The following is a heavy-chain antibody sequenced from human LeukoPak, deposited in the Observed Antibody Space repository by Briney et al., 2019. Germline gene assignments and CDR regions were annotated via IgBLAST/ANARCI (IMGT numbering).Heavy chain of an antibody. CDR3: AKSGLNRFDY. CDR2: ISSSGSTI. D-gene: IGHD2-15*01. J-gene: IGHJ4*02. Sequence: GGSLRLSCAASGFTVSSYEMNWVRQAPGKGLEWVSYISSSGSTIYYADSVKGRFTISRDNAKNSLYLQMNSLRAEDTAVYYCAKSGLNRFDYWGQGTLVTVSS. V-gene: IGHV3-48*03. CDR1: GFTVSSYE.